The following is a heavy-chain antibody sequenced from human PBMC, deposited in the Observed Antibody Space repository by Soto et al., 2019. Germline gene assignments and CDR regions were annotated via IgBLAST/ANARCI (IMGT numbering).Heavy chain of an antibody. J-gene: IGHJ4*02. CDR1: GGSFSGYY. CDR3: VRVAGSASWYETDS. CDR2: TYYGASS. D-gene: IGHD6-13*01. V-gene: IGHV4-34*01. Sequence: SETLSLTCAVYGGSFSGYYWSWIRQPPGKGLEWLGTTYYGASSYYNPSLRSRITILLDASTNQLSLKLSSVTAADTAVYFCVRVAGSASWYETDSWGQGILVTVSS.